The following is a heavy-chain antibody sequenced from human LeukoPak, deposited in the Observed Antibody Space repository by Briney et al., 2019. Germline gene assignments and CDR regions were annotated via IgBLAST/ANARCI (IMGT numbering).Heavy chain of an antibody. CDR1: GGSFSGYY. Sequence: KPSETLSLTCAVYGGSFSGYYWSWIRQPPGKGLEWIGEINHSGSTNYNPSLKSRVTISEDTSKNQFSLELSSVTAADTAVYYCARGLAARRRGFDYWGQGTLVTVSS. CDR3: ARGLAARRRGFDY. J-gene: IGHJ4*02. D-gene: IGHD6-6*01. V-gene: IGHV4-34*01. CDR2: INHSGST.